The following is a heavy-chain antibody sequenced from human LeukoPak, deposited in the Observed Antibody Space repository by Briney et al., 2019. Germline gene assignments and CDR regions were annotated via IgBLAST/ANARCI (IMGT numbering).Heavy chain of an antibody. CDR2: ISGSGGST. J-gene: IGHJ4*02. Sequence: GGSLGLSCAASGFTFSSYAMSWVRQAPGKGLEWVSAISGSGGSTYYADSVKGRFTISRDNSKNTLYLQMNSLRAEDTAVYYCAKRSAMVRGVIAPDYWGQGTLVTVSS. CDR3: AKRSAMVRGVIAPDY. CDR1: GFTFSSYA. V-gene: IGHV3-23*01. D-gene: IGHD3-10*01.